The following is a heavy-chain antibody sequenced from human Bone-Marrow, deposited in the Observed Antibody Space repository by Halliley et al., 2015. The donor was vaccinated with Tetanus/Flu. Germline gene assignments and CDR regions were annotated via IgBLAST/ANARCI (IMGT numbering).Heavy chain of an antibody. CDR3: MDTDVVGDFDN. CDR2: IQREIAGGTT. D-gene: IGHD5-18*01. J-gene: IGHJ4*02. Sequence: VGRIQREIAGGTTYYAAPVKGRFTISRDDFKNTLYLKMNSLKTDDTAVYYCMDTDVVGDFDNWGQGTLVTVSS. V-gene: IGHV3-15*06.